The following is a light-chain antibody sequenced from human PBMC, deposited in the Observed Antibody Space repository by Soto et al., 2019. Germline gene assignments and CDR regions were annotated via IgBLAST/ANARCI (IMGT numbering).Light chain of an antibody. Sequence: AIQMTQSPSSLSASVGDRVTITCRASQGIGTELGWYQLKPGKAPKLLVYGASTLQSGVLPRFSGSGSGTDFTLTISSLQPDDFATYYCLQDFSYPRTFGQRTKLEIK. CDR2: GAS. CDR1: QGIGTE. J-gene: IGKJ1*01. CDR3: LQDFSYPRT. V-gene: IGKV1-6*02.